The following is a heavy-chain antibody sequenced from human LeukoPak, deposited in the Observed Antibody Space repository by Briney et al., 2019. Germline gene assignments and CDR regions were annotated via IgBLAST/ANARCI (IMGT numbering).Heavy chain of an antibody. Sequence: PGGSLRLSCTASGFAFSTYCMHWVRQAPGKGLEYVSSIGADGTDIYYANSVNGRFTISRDNSKDTLYLQMGSLRPEDMAIYYCARELPSSGYFDYWGQGTLVTVSS. CDR2: IGADGTDI. D-gene: IGHD3-22*01. J-gene: IGHJ4*02. CDR1: GFAFSTYC. CDR3: ARELPSSGYFDY. V-gene: IGHV3-64*01.